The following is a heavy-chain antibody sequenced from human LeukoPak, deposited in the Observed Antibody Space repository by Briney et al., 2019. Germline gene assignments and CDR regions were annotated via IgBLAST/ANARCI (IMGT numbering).Heavy chain of an antibody. CDR1: GGSFSGYY. D-gene: IGHD5-18*01. V-gene: IGHV4-34*01. CDR2: INHSGST. J-gene: IGHJ6*03. CDR3: ARVDRDTAMVIGDYYMDV. Sequence: SETLSLTCAVYGGSFSGYYWSWIRQHPGKGLEWIGEINHSGSTNYNPSRNSRLTISVDTSKNQFSLKLSSVTAADTAVYYCARVDRDTAMVIGDYYMDVWGKGTTVTVSS.